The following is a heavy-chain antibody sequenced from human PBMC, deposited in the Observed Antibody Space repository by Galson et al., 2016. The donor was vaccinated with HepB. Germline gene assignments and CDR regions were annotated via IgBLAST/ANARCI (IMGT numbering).Heavy chain of an antibody. CDR2: INQAGTAI. D-gene: IGHD1-26*01. V-gene: IGHV3-7*01. Sequence: SLRLSCAASGFTFSGSWMSWVRQAPVNGLEWVAHINQAGTAIYYVDSVKGRFTLSRDNAKNSLYLQMSSLRAEDTAVYFCVGWYSGTYSANYWGQGTLVTVSS. CDR1: GFTFSGSW. CDR3: VGWYSGTYSANY. J-gene: IGHJ4*02.